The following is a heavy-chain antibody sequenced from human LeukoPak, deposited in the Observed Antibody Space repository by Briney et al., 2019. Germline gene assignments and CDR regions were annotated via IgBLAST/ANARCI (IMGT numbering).Heavy chain of an antibody. V-gene: IGHV3-74*01. CDR1: GFTFSSYW. J-gene: IGHJ3*02. Sequence: HPGGSLRLSCAASGFTFSSYWMHWVRQAPGKGLVWVSRINSDGSSTSYADSVKGRFTISRDNAKNTLYLQMNSLRAEDTAVYYCARVLTHYYDSSGYSIWGQGTMVTVSS. CDR2: INSDGSST. CDR3: ARVLTHYYDSSGYSI. D-gene: IGHD3-22*01.